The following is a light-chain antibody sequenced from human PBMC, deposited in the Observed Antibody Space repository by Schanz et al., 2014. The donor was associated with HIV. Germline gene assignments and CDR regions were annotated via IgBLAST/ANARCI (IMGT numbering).Light chain of an antibody. J-gene: IGLJ2*01. CDR3: SSYGGSNPFVV. CDR2: EGA. Sequence: QSALTQPASVSGSPGQSITISCTGTNSDVGSYNLVSWYQQHPGKAPKLLVFEGAKRPSGVSNRFSGSKSANTASLTVSGLQAEDETDYYCSSYGGSNPFVVFGGGTLVTVL. V-gene: IGLV2-14*02. CDR1: NSDVGSYNL.